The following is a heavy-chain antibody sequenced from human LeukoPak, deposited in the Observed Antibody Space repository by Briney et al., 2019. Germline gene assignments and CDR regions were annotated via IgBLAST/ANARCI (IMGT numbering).Heavy chain of an antibody. Sequence: GGSLRLSCAASGFTFSIYAMSCVRQASGKGLEWVSGISGSGGSTYYADSVRGRFTISRDNSKNTLYMQMNRLRAQDTGGYYCAKERTTVTTTAFHCLRQGTLASVRS. CDR1: GFTFSIYA. V-gene: IGHV3-23*01. CDR2: ISGSGGST. D-gene: IGHD4-11*01. J-gene: IGHJ4*02. CDR3: AKERTTVTTTAFHC.